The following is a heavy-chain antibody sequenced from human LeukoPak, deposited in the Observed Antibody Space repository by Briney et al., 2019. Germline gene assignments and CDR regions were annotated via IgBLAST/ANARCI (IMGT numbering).Heavy chain of an antibody. J-gene: IGHJ4*02. CDR1: GYTFTSYD. D-gene: IGHD4-11*01. CDR3: ARLTVGPYAYFDY. Sequence: ASVKVSCKASGYTFTSYDINWVRQATGQGLEWMGWMNPNSGNTGYAQKFQGRVTMTRNTSISTAYMELSSVTAADTAVYYCARLTVGPYAYFDYWGQGTLVTVSS. V-gene: IGHV1-8*01. CDR2: MNPNSGNT.